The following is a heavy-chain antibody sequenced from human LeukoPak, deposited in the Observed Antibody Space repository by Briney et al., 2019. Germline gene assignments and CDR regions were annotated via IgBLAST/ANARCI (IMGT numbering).Heavy chain of an antibody. CDR2: IKSKTDGGTT. D-gene: IGHD3-22*01. J-gene: IGHJ3*02. V-gene: IGHV3-15*01. CDR3: TTDRYDSSGYYYGGAFDI. Sequence: GGSLRLSCAASGFTFSSYWMSWVRQAPGKGLEWVGRIKSKTDGGTTDYAAPVKGRFTISRDDSKNTLYLQMNSLKTEDTAVYYCTTDRYDSSGYYYGGAFDIWGQGTMVTVSS. CDR1: GFTFSSYW.